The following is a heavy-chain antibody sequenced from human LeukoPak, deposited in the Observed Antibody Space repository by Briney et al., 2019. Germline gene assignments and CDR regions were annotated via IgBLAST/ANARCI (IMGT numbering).Heavy chain of an antibody. CDR3: ARKNSYAFDY. CDR1: GGSISSYY. Sequence: SETLSLTCTVSGGSISSYYWSWIRQPPGKGLEWIGYIYYSGSTNYNPSLKSRVAISVDTSKNQFSLKLSSVTAADTAVYYCARKNSYAFDYWGQGTLVTVSS. J-gene: IGHJ4*02. D-gene: IGHD4-23*01. CDR2: IYYSGST. V-gene: IGHV4-59*08.